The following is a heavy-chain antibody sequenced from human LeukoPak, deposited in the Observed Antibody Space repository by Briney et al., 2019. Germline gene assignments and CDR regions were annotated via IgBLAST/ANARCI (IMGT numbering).Heavy chain of an antibody. CDR1: GGSFSGYY. J-gene: IGHJ5*02. CDR3: AREEYQLPTGDNWFDP. CDR2: INHSGST. Sequence: SETLSLTCAVYGGSFSGYYWSWIRQPPGKGLEWIGEINHSGSTNYNPSLKSRVTISVDTSKNQFSLKLSSVTAADTAVYYCAREEYQLPTGDNWFDPWGQGTLVTVSS. D-gene: IGHD2-2*01. V-gene: IGHV4-34*01.